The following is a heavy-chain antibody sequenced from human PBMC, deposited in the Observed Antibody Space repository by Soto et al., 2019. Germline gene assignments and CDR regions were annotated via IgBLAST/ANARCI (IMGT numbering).Heavy chain of an antibody. CDR1: GFTFSSYG. V-gene: IGHV3-30*18. CDR3: AKDPGGGYSSSWYDY. J-gene: IGHJ4*02. CDR2: ISYDGSNK. Sequence: GGSLRLSCAASGFTFSSYGMHWVRQAPGKGLEWVAVISYDGSNKYYADSVKGRFTISRDNSKNTRYLQMNSLRAEDTAVYYCAKDPGGGYSSSWYDYWGQGTLVTVSS. D-gene: IGHD6-13*01.